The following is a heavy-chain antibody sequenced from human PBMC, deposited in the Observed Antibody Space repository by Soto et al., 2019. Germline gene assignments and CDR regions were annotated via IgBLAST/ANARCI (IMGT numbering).Heavy chain of an antibody. D-gene: IGHD3-3*01. CDR3: ARGSGEEKGDAFDI. J-gene: IGHJ3*02. CDR1: GFTVSSYY. V-gene: IGHV3-53*02. CDR2: LYIGGST. Sequence: EVQLVETGGGLIQPGGSLRLSCAASGFTVSSYYMNWVRQPPGKGLEWVSVLYIGGSTYYADSVKGRFTISRDNSKNTLYLQMNSLRDEDMAVYYCARGSGEEKGDAFDIWGQGTMVTVSS.